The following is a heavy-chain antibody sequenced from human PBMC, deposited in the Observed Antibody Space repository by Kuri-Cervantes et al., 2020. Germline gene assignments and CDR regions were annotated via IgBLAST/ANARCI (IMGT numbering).Heavy chain of an antibody. V-gene: IGHV3-73*01. Sequence: GESLKISCAASGFTFSSYAMSWVRQAPGKGLEWVGRIRSKANSYATAYAASVKGRFTISRDDSKNTAYLQMNSLKTEDTAVYYCTRRAAMGFDYWGQGTLVTVSS. CDR3: TRRAAMGFDY. D-gene: IGHD5-18*01. J-gene: IGHJ4*02. CDR1: GFTFSSYA. CDR2: IRSKANSYAT.